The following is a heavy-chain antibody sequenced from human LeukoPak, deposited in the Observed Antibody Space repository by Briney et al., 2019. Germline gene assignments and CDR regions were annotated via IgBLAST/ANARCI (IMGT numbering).Heavy chain of an antibody. J-gene: IGHJ4*02. CDR1: GYSFTSYW. Sequence: GESLKISCKGSGYSFTSYWIGWVRQMPGKGLEWMGIIYPGDSDTRYSPSLQGQVTISADKSISTAYLQWSSLKASDTAMYYCARRAPEYYDSSGYTELDYWGQGTLVTVSS. V-gene: IGHV5-51*01. CDR3: ARRAPEYYDSSGYTELDY. D-gene: IGHD3-22*01. CDR2: IYPGDSDT.